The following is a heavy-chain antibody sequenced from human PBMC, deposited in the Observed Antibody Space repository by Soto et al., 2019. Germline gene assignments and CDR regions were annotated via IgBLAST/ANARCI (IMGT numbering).Heavy chain of an antibody. Sequence: EVQLVESGGGLVQPGESLRLSCAASGFTFSSYSLNWVRQAPGKGLEWVSYISTSSSNIYYADSVKGRFTISRDNANNSLYLQMNSLRDGDTAVYYCASDWYSNALAPDAFDIWGQGTMVIVSS. V-gene: IGHV3-48*02. D-gene: IGHD5-18*01. CDR2: ISTSSSNI. CDR1: GFTFSSYS. J-gene: IGHJ3*02. CDR3: ASDWYSNALAPDAFDI.